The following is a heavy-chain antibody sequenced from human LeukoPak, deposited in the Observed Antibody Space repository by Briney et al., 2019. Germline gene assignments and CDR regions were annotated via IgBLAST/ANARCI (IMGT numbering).Heavy chain of an antibody. CDR1: GGSISSSSYY. V-gene: IGHV4-39*01. D-gene: IGHD5-12*01. CDR3: ARLVNIVATVSGMDV. Sequence: SGTLSLTCTISGGSISSSSYYWGWIRQPPGKGLEWIGGISYSGSTYYNPSLKSRVTISVDTSKNQFSLKLSSVTAADTAVYYCARLVNIVATVSGMDVWGQGTTVTVSS. CDR2: ISYSGST. J-gene: IGHJ6*02.